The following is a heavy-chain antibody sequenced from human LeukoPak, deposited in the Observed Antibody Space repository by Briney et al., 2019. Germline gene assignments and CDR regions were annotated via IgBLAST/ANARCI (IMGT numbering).Heavy chain of an antibody. CDR1: GFSFSSYA. CDR3: ARDYNYGLDY. V-gene: IGHV3-30-3*01. J-gene: IGHJ4*02. D-gene: IGHD5-18*01. Sequence: GGSLRLSCAASGFSFSSYAMYWVRQAPGKGLEWVAFISYDGSDKYYADSAKGRFTFSRDNSKNTVYLQMNSLRAEDTAVYYCARDYNYGLDYWGQGTLVTVSS. CDR2: ISYDGSDK.